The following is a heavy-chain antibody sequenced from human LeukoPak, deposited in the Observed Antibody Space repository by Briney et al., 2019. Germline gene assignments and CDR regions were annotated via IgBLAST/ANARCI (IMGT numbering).Heavy chain of an antibody. Sequence: ASVKVSCKASGYTFTGYYMHWVRQAPGQGLEWMGWINPNSGGTNYAQKFQGRVTMTRDTSISTAYMELSRLRSDDTAVYYCARDREGKEKYYDFWSGYYSVNWFDPWGQGTLVTVSS. V-gene: IGHV1-2*02. CDR3: ARDREGKEKYYDFWSGYYSVNWFDP. J-gene: IGHJ5*02. D-gene: IGHD3-3*01. CDR1: GYTFTGYY. CDR2: INPNSGGT.